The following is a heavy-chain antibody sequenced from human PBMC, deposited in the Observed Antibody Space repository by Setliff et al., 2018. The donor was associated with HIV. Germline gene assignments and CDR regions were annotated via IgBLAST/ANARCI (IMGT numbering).Heavy chain of an antibody. CDR2: IYSSGST. D-gene: IGHD5-12*01. V-gene: IGHV4-59*08. CDR3: ARQMPIPGIAITPVDY. CDR1: GVSISNYY. Sequence: PSETLSLTCSVSGVSISNYYWSWIRQPPGKGLEWIGFIYSSGSTNYNPSLKSRVTISVDTSKNQFSLKLTSVTAADTAVYYCARQMPIPGIAITPVDYWGQGALVTVSS. J-gene: IGHJ4*02.